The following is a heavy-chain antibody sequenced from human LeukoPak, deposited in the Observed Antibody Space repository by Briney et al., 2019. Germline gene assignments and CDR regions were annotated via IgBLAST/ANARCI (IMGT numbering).Heavy chain of an antibody. CDR2: ISYDGSNK. J-gene: IGHJ4*02. Sequence: GGSLRLSCAASGFTFSNYAMHWVRQAPGKGLEWVAVISYDGSNKYYANSVKGRFTISRDNSKNTLYVQMDSLRAEDTAVYYCAKGGDYFDYWGQGTLVTVSS. V-gene: IGHV3-30-3*01. D-gene: IGHD3-16*01. CDR1: GFTFSNYA. CDR3: AKGGDYFDY.